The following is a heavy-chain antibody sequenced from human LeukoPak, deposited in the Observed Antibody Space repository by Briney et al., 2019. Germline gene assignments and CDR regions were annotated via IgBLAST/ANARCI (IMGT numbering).Heavy chain of an antibody. J-gene: IGHJ4*02. Sequence: PGGSLRLSCEASGFSFDCCGMHWVRQGPGKGLEWLAVISYDGSDKHYADSVKGRFTISRDNSKNTVDLQMNSLRVEDTAVYYCARDPGRGGSYGESLWGQGTLVTVSS. CDR3: ARDPGRGGSYGESL. CDR1: GFSFDCCG. V-gene: IGHV3-30*03. D-gene: IGHD4-17*01. CDR2: ISYDGSDK.